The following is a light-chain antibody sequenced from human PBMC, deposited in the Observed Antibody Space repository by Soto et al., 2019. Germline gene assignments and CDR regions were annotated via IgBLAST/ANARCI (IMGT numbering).Light chain of an antibody. J-gene: IGKJ4*01. CDR2: DAS. CDR3: QQYASSPLT. Sequence: EIVLSQSPGTLSLSPGERATLSCRASQSVGRNYLAWYQQKPSQAPRLLIYDASSRATGIPDRFSGRGSGTDFTLTISRLEPEDFAVYYCQQYASSPLTCGGGTKVDMK. V-gene: IGKV3-20*01. CDR1: QSVGRNY.